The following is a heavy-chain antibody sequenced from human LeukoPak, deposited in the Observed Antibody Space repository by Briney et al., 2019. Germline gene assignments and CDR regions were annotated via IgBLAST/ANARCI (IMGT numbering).Heavy chain of an antibody. V-gene: IGHV4-4*07. CDR3: ARGMAEAYDYNWFDP. CDR1: GGSLSNYY. Sequence: SETLSLTCTVSGGSLSNYYWSWVRQPAGKGLEWIGRIYGSGTTRYNPSLPSRGNMSEDVCKNQFSLTLTSMTAADTAVYFCARGMAEAYDYNWFDPWGQGILVTVSS. D-gene: IGHD5-12*01. J-gene: IGHJ5*02. CDR2: IYGSGTT.